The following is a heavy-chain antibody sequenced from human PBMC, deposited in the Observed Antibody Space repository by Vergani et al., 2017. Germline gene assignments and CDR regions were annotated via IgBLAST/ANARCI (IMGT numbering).Heavy chain of an antibody. Sequence: EVQLLESGGGLVQPGGSLRLSCAASGFTFSSYAMSWVRQAPGKGLEWVSAISGSGGSTYYADSVKGRFTISRDNSKNTLYLQMNSLRAEDRAVYYCARDRSSGYSGGGDAFDIWGQGTMVTVSS. CDR3: ARDRSSGYSGGGDAFDI. V-gene: IGHV3-23*01. D-gene: IGHD3-22*01. CDR1: GFTFSSYA. J-gene: IGHJ3*02. CDR2: ISGSGGST.